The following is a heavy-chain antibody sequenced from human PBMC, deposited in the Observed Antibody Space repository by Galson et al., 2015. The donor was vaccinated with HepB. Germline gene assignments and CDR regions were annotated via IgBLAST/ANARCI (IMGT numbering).Heavy chain of an antibody. Sequence: SVKVSCKASGYTFTSYGISWVRQAPGQGLEWMGIINPSGGSTSYAQKFQGRVTMTRDTSTSTVYMELNSLRSEDTAVYYCATLPGIAVKGDYYYGMDVWGQGTTVTVSS. CDR3: ATLPGIAVKGDYYYGMDV. CDR2: INPSGGST. D-gene: IGHD6-19*01. V-gene: IGHV1-46*03. J-gene: IGHJ6*02. CDR1: GYTFTSYG.